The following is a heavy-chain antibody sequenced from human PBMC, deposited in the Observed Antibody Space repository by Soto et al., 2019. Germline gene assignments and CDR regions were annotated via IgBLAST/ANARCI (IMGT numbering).Heavy chain of an antibody. V-gene: IGHV5-51*01. Sequence: GEALKISGKGPGYNFSSYWSGRVRQMPGKGLEWMGIIYPGDSDTRYSPSFQGQVTISADKSISTAYLQWSSLKASDTAMYYCAIGSWSYYLDYWGQGPLVTVSS. CDR1: GYNFSSYW. J-gene: IGHJ4*02. D-gene: IGHD6-13*01. CDR3: AIGSWSYYLDY. CDR2: IYPGDSDT.